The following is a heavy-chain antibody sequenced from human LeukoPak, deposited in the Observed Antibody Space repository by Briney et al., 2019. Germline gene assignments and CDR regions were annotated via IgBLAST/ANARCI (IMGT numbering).Heavy chain of an antibody. CDR3: AGSQDVYSQFDY. CDR1: GGSVSSGSYY. CDR2: IYYTGNT. D-gene: IGHD5-24*01. Sequence: SETLSLTCTVSGGSVSSGSYYWSWTRQPPGKGLEWTGYIYYTGNTHYSPSLKSRVTMSVDTSKNQFSLKLSSVTAADTALYFCAGSQDVYSQFDYWGQGALVTVSS. J-gene: IGHJ4*02. V-gene: IGHV4-61*01.